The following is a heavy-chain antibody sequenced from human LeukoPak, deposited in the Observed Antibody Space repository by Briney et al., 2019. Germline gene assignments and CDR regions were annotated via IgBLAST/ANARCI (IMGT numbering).Heavy chain of an antibody. J-gene: IGHJ4*02. D-gene: IGHD1-1*01. CDR3: ARDTTGDAGGVFDS. Sequence: GGSLRLSCAASGFNFNDYWMHWVRQGPGKRLVWVSRINSDGRSIDYADSVKGRFTISRDNARNSLYLQMNSLRAEDTAVYYCARDTTGDAGGVFDSWGQGTLVTVSS. CDR2: INSDGRSI. CDR1: GFNFNDYW. V-gene: IGHV3-74*01.